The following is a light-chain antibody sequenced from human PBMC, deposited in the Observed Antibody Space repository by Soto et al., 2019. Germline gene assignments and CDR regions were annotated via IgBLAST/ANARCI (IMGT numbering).Light chain of an antibody. CDR2: DAS. CDR1: QSISIW. Sequence: DIQMTQSPSTLSASVGDRVTITCRASQSISIWLAWYQQKPGKAPNLLIYDASSLENGVPSRFSGSGSGTEFTLTISSLQTDDCATSYYQQYNSYSRTFGQGTKVYIK. J-gene: IGKJ1*01. V-gene: IGKV1-5*01. CDR3: QQYNSYSRT.